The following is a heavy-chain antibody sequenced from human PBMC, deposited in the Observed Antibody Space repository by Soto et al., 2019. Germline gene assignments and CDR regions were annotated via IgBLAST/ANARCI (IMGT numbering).Heavy chain of an antibody. CDR2: ISYDGSNK. CDR1: GFTFSSYG. J-gene: IGHJ6*02. Sequence: LRLSCAASGFTFSSYGMHWVRQAPGKGLEWVAVISYDGSNKYYADSVKGRFTISRDNSKNTLYLQMNSLRAEDTAVYYCARPQMATIWGYYYGMDVWGQGTTVTVSS. D-gene: IGHD5-12*01. CDR3: ARPQMATIWGYYYGMDV. V-gene: IGHV3-30*03.